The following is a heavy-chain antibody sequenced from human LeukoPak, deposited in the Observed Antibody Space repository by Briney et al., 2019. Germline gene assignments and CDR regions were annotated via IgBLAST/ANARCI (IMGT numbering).Heavy chain of an antibody. V-gene: IGHV3-23*01. CDR2: ITDSGGST. CDR1: GFTFSRYA. CDR3: SRDPRTCDY. Sequence: GGSLRLSCAASGFTFSRYAMSWVRQAPGKGLEWVSAITDSGGSTFYADSVRGRFTISRDNAKNSMYLQMNSLRDEDTAVYYCSRDPRTCDYWGQGTLVTVSS. J-gene: IGHJ4*02.